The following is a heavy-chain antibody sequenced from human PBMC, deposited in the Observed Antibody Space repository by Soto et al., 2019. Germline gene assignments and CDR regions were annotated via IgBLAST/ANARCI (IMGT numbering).Heavy chain of an antibody. CDR1: GGSISSYY. V-gene: IGHV4-59*08. CDR3: ARHLREQWLVETYNGFDP. J-gene: IGHJ5*02. Sequence: QVQLQESGPGLVKPSETLSLTCTVSGGSISSYYWSWIRQPPGKGLEWIGYIYYSGSTNYNPSLKSRVTISVDTSKNQFSLKLSSVTAADTAVYYCARHLREQWLVETYNGFDPWGQGTLVTVSS. D-gene: IGHD6-19*01. CDR2: IYYSGST.